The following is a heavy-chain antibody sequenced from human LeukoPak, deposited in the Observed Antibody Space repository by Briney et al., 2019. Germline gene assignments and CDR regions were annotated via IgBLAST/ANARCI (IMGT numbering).Heavy chain of an antibody. Sequence: SETLSLTCAVSGASISSASYYWSWIRQPAGKGLEWIGRIYISGSTNYNPSLKSRVTISVDTSKNHFSLKLSSVTAADTAVYYCAREREGPYGYLDYWGQGTLVTVSS. D-gene: IGHD4-17*01. V-gene: IGHV4-61*02. CDR1: GASISSASYY. CDR3: AREREGPYGYLDY. J-gene: IGHJ4*02. CDR2: IYISGST.